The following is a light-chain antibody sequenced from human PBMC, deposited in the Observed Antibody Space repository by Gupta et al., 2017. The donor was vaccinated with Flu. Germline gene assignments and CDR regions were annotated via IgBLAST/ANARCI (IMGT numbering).Light chain of an antibody. J-gene: IGLJ3*02. CDR2: GDD. CDR1: SANIGSEY. V-gene: IGLV1-47*01. Sequence: RVTISSSGSSANIGSEYVYWYQQHPGTAPKLIIYGDDQGSSGVPGRLSGSKSGTSASLAISGLRSEDEADYYCAAWDDSLSGWVFGGGTKLTVL. CDR3: AAWDDSLSGWV.